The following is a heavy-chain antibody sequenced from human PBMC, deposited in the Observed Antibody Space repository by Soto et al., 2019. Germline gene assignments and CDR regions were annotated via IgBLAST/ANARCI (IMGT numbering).Heavy chain of an antibody. V-gene: IGHV3-21*01. J-gene: IGHJ4*02. D-gene: IGHD2-2*01. CDR3: ARDLTVEEYCSSTSCYGLDFDY. CDR2: ISSSSSYI. CDR1: GFTFSSYS. Sequence: GGSLRLSCAASGFTFSSYSMNWVRQAPGKGLEWVSSISSSSSYIYYADSVKGRFTISRDNAKNSLYLQMNSLRAEDTAVYYCARDLTVEEYCSSTSCYGLDFDYWGQGTLVTVSS.